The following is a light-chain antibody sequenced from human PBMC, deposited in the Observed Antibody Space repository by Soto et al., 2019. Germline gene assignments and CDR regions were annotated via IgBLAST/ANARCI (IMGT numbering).Light chain of an antibody. J-gene: IGKJ3*01. CDR2: GAS. Sequence: EIVLTQSPGTLSLSPGERAILSCRASQSIRNTYLAWYQQKPGQAPRLLIHGASTRATGIPDRFTGSGSGTDFTLTISRLEPEDFAVYYCQQYGKSPLMFTFGPVTKVDIK. V-gene: IGKV3-20*01. CDR1: QSIRNTY. CDR3: QQYGKSPLMFT.